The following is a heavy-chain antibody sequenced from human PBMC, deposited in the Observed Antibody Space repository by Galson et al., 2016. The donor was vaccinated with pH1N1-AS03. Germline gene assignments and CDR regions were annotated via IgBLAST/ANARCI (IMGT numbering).Heavy chain of an antibody. Sequence: LRLSCAASGFPFSGYSMNWVRQAPGKGLEWVSFISTSSSSIYYADSVKGRFTISRDNAQNLLYLQMNSLRDEDTAVYYCARDGPPQGISVAGSFGFWGQGTLVTVSS. CDR3: ARDGPPQGISVAGSFGF. J-gene: IGHJ4*02. CDR1: GFPFSGYS. V-gene: IGHV3-21*01. CDR2: ISTSSSSI. D-gene: IGHD6-19*01.